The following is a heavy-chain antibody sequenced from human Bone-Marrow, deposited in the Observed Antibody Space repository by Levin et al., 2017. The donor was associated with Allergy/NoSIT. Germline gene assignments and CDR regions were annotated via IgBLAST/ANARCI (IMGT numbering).Heavy chain of an antibody. Sequence: KHGESLKISCAASGFTFHNAWMNWVRQAPGKGLEWVGRIRSNTDGGTTDYAAPVKGRLTILRDDSRNTLYLQMNSLKNEDTAVYYCTTEGQIRLSSGYDYWGQGTLVTVSS. CDR1: GFTFHNAW. CDR2: IRSNTDGGTT. V-gene: IGHV3-15*07. CDR3: TTEGQIRLSSGYDY. J-gene: IGHJ4*02. D-gene: IGHD3-22*01.